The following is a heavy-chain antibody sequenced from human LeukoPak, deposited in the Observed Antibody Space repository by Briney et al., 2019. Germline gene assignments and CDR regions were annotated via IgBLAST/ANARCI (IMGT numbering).Heavy chain of an antibody. J-gene: IGHJ2*01. V-gene: IGHV4-59*01. CDR1: GGSISSYY. CDR2: IYYSGST. D-gene: IGHD3-10*01. Sequence: SETLSLTCTVSGGSISSYYWSWIRQPPGKGLEWIGYIYYSGSTNYNPSLKSRVTISVDTSKNQFSLKLRSVTAADTAVYYCARADWRDYYGSGSYVPYWYFDLWGRGTLVTVSS. CDR3: ARADWRDYYGSGSYVPYWYFDL.